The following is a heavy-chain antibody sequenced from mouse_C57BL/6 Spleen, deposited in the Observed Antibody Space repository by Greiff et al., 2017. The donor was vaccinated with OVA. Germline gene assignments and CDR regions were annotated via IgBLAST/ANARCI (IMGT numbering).Heavy chain of an antibody. Sequence: DVMLVESGGGLVKPGGSLKLSCAASGFTFSSYAMSWVRQTPEKRLEWVATISDGGSYTYYPDNVKGRFTISRDNAKNNLYLQMSHLKSEDTAMYYCARGGTWGYFDYWGQGTTLTVSS. D-gene: IGHD3-3*01. CDR2: ISDGGSYT. CDR3: ARGGTWGYFDY. J-gene: IGHJ2*01. CDR1: GFTFSSYA. V-gene: IGHV5-4*03.